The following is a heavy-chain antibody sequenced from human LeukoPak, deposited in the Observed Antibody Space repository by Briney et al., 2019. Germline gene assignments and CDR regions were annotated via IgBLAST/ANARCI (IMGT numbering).Heavy chain of an antibody. CDR3: AKCYLRYDCLY. J-gene: IGHJ4*02. D-gene: IGHD5-12*01. CDR2: ISGSGGST. CDR1: GFTFSCYA. V-gene: IGHV3-23*01. Sequence: GGSLRLFCAASGFTFSCYAVSWVRQAPGKGLEWVSAISGSGGSTYYADSVKGRFTISRDNSKNTLYLQMNSLRAEDTSVYYHAKCYLRYDCLYWRQGPLVTVSS.